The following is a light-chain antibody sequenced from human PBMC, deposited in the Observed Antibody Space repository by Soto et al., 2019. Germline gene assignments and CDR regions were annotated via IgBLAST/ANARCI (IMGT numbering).Light chain of an antibody. V-gene: IGKV1-5*03. CDR2: KAS. CDR3: QQYNSWSGA. J-gene: IGKJ1*01. CDR1: QTLSSW. Sequence: DIPMTQSPATLSVSLGDGVTITCGASQTLSSWLAWYQQKPGKAPRLLIYKASTVKSGVPSRFSGSGSGTEFTLTISSLQPDDFAAYYCQQYNSWSGAFGQGTKVDIK.